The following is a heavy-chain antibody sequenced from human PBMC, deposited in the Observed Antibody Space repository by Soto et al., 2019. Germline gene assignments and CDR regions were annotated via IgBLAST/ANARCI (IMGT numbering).Heavy chain of an antibody. CDR2: ISTGGGAI. D-gene: IGHD1-26*01. Sequence: PGGSLRLSCEASGFSLSSYEMSWVRQAPGKGLEWVSYISTGGGAIHYADSVKGRFTVSRDNAKSSLYLQMNSLRAEDTALYYCARDIGGGNWFDPWGQGTLVTVSS. V-gene: IGHV3-48*03. CDR3: ARDIGGGNWFDP. J-gene: IGHJ5*02. CDR1: GFSLSSYE.